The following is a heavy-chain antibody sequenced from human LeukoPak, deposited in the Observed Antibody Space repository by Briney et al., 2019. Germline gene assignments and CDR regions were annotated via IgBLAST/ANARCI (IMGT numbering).Heavy chain of an antibody. Sequence: ASVKVSCKASGYTFTSYGISWVRQAPGQGLEWMGWISAYNGNTNYAQKLQGRVTMTTDTSTSTAYMELRSLRSDDTAVYYCATTQDYDSSGYYVDYYYGMDVWGQGTTVTVSS. CDR3: ATTQDYDSSGYYVDYYYGMDV. CDR2: ISAYNGNT. D-gene: IGHD3-22*01. CDR1: GYTFTSYG. V-gene: IGHV1-18*01. J-gene: IGHJ6*02.